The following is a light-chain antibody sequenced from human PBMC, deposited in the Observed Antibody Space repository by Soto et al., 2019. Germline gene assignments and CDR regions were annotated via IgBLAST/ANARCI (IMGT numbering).Light chain of an antibody. Sequence: EIVMTQSPATLSVSPGERATLSCRASQSVSSNLAWYQQKPGQAPRLLIYGASTRATGIPARFSGSGSGTEFTLTIGSLQSEDFAVYYCQQYNNWPPYTCGQGTKLEIK. CDR3: QQYNNWPPYT. J-gene: IGKJ2*01. V-gene: IGKV3-15*01. CDR1: QSVSSN. CDR2: GAS.